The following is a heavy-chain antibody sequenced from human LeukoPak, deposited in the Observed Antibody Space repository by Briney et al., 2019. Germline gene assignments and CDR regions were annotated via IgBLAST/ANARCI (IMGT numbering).Heavy chain of an antibody. J-gene: IGHJ3*02. CDR3: ARDGGISTGHAFDI. V-gene: IGHV1-2*02. CDR1: GYTFTGYY. CDR2: INPNSGGT. D-gene: IGHD4-23*01. Sequence: GASVKVSCKASGYTFTGYYMHWVRQAPGQGLEWMGWINPNSGGTNYAQKFQGRVTMTRDTSISTAYMELSRLRSDDTAVYYCARDGGISTGHAFDIWGQGTMVTVSS.